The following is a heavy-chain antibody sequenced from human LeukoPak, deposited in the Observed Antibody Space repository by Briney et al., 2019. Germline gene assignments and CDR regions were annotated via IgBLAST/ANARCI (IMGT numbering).Heavy chain of an antibody. J-gene: IGHJ4*02. CDR2: IIPIFGTA. D-gene: IGHD1-26*01. CDR3: ARVWYSGSYYYFDY. CDR1: GYTFISYV. V-gene: IGHV1-69*13. Sequence: SVKVSCKASGYTFISYVMTWVRQAPGQGLEWMGGIIPIFGTANYAQKLQGRVTITADESTSTAYMELSSLRSEDTAVYYCARVWYSGSYYYFDYWGQGTLVTVSS.